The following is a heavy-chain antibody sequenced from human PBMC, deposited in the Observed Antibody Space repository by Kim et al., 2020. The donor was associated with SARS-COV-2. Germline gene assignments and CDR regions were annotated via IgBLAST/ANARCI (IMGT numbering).Heavy chain of an antibody. CDR2: GNGNT. CDR3: LGGFYFDY. Sequence: GNGNTRYSQKFQGRVTLTTDTSASTAYMELSFLRSEDSAVYYCLGGFYFDYWGQGTLVTVSS. D-gene: IGHD3-16*01. V-gene: IGHV1-3*01. J-gene: IGHJ4*02.